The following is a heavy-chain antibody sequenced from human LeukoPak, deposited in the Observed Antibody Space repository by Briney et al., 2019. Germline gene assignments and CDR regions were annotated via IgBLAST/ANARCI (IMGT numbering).Heavy chain of an antibody. CDR2: ISYDGSNK. V-gene: IGHV3-30*03. D-gene: IGHD1-26*01. J-gene: IGHJ3*02. CDR3: ATSKWERSFTVAFDI. CDR1: GFTFSSYG. Sequence: GGSLRLSCAASGFTFSSYGMHWVRQAPGKGLEWVAVISYDGSNKYYADSVKGRFTISRDNSKNTLYLQMSSLRSEDTAVYYCATSKWERSFTVAFDIWGQGTMVTVSS.